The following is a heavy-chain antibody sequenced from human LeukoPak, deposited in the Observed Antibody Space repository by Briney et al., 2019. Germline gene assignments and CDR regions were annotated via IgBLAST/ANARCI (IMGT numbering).Heavy chain of an antibody. CDR1: AFTVSSNY. CDR2: IYGGGST. J-gene: IGHJ3*02. CDR3: ARDHSGSYQRAFDI. Sequence: GGSLRLSCAVSAFTVSSNYVSWVRQAPGKGLEWVSVIYGGGSTHYADSVTGRFTISRDNSQNTLYLQMNSLRAEDTAVYYCARDHSGSYQRAFDIWGQGTMVTVSS. D-gene: IGHD1-26*01. V-gene: IGHV3-66*02.